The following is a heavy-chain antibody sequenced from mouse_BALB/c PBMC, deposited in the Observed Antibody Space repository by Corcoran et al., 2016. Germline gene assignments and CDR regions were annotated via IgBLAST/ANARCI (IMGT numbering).Heavy chain of an antibody. CDR1: GYSFTGYT. Sequence: EVQLQQSGPELVKPGASMKISCKASGYSFTGYTMNWVKQSHGKNLEWIGLINPYNGGTSYNQKFKGKATLTVDKSSSTAYMELRSLTSEDSAVYYCARVSTMITENAMDYWGQGTSVTVSS. V-gene: IGHV1-18*01. CDR2: INPYNGGT. D-gene: IGHD2-4*01. CDR3: ARVSTMITENAMDY. J-gene: IGHJ4*01.